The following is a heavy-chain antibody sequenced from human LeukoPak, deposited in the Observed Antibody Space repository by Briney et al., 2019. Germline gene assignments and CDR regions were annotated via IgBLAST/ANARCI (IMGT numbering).Heavy chain of an antibody. V-gene: IGHV1-69*04. Sequence: SVKVSCKASGGTFSNYAITWVRQAPGQGLEWMGRITPTLDVTNYAQKFQVRVTITADKSTSTAYMELRSLRSEDTAVYYCAMIPYCTTATCYYLDYWGQGTLVTVSS. D-gene: IGHD2-2*01. CDR3: AMIPYCTTATCYYLDY. CDR2: ITPTLDVT. CDR1: GGTFSNYA. J-gene: IGHJ4*02.